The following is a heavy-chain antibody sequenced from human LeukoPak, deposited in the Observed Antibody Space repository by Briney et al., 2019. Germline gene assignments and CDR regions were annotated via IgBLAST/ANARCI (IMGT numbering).Heavy chain of an antibody. V-gene: IGHV3-9*01. CDR1: GLTFDDYA. CDR2: ISWNSGSI. J-gene: IGHJ4*02. D-gene: IGHD6-13*01. CDR3: AKDIAAAGTLGFDY. Sequence: PGRSLRLSCAASGLTFDDYAMHWVRQAPGKGLEWVSGISWNSGSIGYADSVKGRFTISRDNAKNSLYLQMNSLRAEDTALYYCAKDIAAAGTLGFDYWGQGTLVTVSS.